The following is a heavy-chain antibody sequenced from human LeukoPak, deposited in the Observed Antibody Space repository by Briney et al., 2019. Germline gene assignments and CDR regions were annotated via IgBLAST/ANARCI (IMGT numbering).Heavy chain of an antibody. CDR3: ARGRIPIVVVPAADGGNFDY. CDR2: INHSGST. D-gene: IGHD2-2*01. CDR1: GGSFSGYY. V-gene: IGHV4-34*01. Sequence: PSETLSLTCAVYGGSFSGYYWSWIRQPPGKGLEWIGEINHSGSTNYNPSLKSRVTTSVDTSKNQFSLKLSSVTAADTAVYYCARGRIPIVVVPAADGGNFDYWGQGTLVTVSS. J-gene: IGHJ4*02.